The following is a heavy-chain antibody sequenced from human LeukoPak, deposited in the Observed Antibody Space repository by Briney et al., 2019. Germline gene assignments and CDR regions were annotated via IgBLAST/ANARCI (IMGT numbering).Heavy chain of an antibody. CDR3: ARHPKLYYYGSGSHDY. J-gene: IGHJ4*02. CDR2: ISSSSSYI. CDR1: GFTFSSYS. Sequence: GGSLRLSCAASGFTFSSYSMNWVRQAPGKGLEWVSSISSSSSYIYYADSVKGRFTISRDNAKNSLYLQMNSLRAEDTAVYYCARHPKLYYYGSGSHDYWGQGTLVTVSS. V-gene: IGHV3-21*01. D-gene: IGHD3-10*01.